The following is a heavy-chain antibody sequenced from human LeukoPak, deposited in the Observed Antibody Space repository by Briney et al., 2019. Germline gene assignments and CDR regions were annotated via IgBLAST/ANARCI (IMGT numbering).Heavy chain of an antibody. CDR3: ASAVADQVFDY. Sequence: PSETLSLTCTVSGGSISSYYWSWIRQPPGKGLEWIGYIYYSGSTNYNPSLKSRVTISVDTSKNQFSLKLSSVTAADTAVYYCASAVADQVFDYWGQGTLVTVSS. CDR2: IYYSGST. J-gene: IGHJ4*02. D-gene: IGHD6-19*01. CDR1: GGSISSYY. V-gene: IGHV4-59*08.